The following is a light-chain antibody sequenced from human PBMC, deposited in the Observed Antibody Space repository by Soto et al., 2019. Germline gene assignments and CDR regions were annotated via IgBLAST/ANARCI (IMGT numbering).Light chain of an antibody. J-gene: IGKJ5*01. Sequence: MTQSPSCLSASVGYRVTITCRENQSISEYLNWYQQKPGKAPKFLIYASSSLQSGVPSRFRGSGSGTDFTLTISRLQPEDFAPYYCQQSYSTPTITFGQGTRLEIK. CDR1: QSISEY. CDR3: QQSYSTPTIT. V-gene: IGKV1-39*01. CDR2: ASS.